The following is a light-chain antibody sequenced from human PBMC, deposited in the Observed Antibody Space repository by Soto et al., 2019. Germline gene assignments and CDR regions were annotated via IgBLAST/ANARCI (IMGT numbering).Light chain of an antibody. CDR2: EGG. CDR3: CSFAAGNTYV. V-gene: IGLV2-23*01. Sequence: QSVLTQPASVSGSPGQSMALSCTGTSSDVGTYNLVSWYQQHPGKAPKLLISEGGKRPSGVSDRFSGSKSGNTASLTISGLQAEDEADYYCCSFAAGNTYVFGTGTKVTVL. J-gene: IGLJ1*01. CDR1: SSDVGTYNL.